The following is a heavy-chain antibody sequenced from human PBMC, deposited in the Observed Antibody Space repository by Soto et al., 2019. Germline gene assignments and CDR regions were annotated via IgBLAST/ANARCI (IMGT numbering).Heavy chain of an antibody. CDR3: ARCFFYCDGSNYSLFAF. Sequence: SETLSLTCTVSGGSVSSGNYFWSWIRQPPGKGLEWIGYFYYTGSINYNPSLKSRVTISIDASKDQFSLRLSSVTAADTAVYYCARCFFYCDGSNYSLFAFCGQGALV. CDR2: FYYTGSI. CDR1: GGSVSSGNYF. D-gene: IGHD3-22*01. V-gene: IGHV4-61*01. J-gene: IGHJ4*02.